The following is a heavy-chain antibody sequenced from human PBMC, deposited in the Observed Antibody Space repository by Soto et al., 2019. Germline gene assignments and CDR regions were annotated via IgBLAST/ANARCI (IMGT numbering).Heavy chain of an antibody. CDR1: GGSISSYY. Sequence: SETLSLTCTVSGGSISSYYWSWIRQPPGKGLEWIGYIYYSGSTNYNPSLESRVTISVDTSKNQFSLKLSSVTAADTAVYYCGRLLFGAANWFDPGGQGTLVTVSS. CDR3: GRLLFGAANWFDP. V-gene: IGHV4-59*01. D-gene: IGHD3-10*01. J-gene: IGHJ5*02. CDR2: IYYSGST.